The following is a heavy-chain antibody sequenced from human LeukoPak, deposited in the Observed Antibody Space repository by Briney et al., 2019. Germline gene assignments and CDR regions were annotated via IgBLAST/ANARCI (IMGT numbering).Heavy chain of an antibody. CDR2: IWYDGSNK. Sequence: PGRSLRLSGAASGFTFNSYDMRWLRQAPGKGLEWVALIWYDGSNKYYPYSVKGRFTISRDNSKNTLYLQMNSLRAEDTAVYYCARYVGGGNSGGFDYWGQGTLVIVSS. CDR3: ARYVGGGNSGGFDY. D-gene: IGHD4-23*01. V-gene: IGHV3-33*01. CDR1: GFTFNSYD. J-gene: IGHJ4*02.